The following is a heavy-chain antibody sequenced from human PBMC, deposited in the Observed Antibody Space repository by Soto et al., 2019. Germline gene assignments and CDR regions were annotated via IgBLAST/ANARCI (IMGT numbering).Heavy chain of an antibody. J-gene: IGHJ6*02. CDR3: ARNIAAPPYYYGMDV. V-gene: IGHV4-59*01. CDR1: GGSISSYY. CDR2: IYYSGST. D-gene: IGHD6-6*01. Sequence: SETLSLTCTVSGGSISSYYWSWIRQPPGKGLEWIGYIYYSGSTNYNPSLKSRVTISVDTSKNQFSLKLSSVTAADTAVYYCARNIAAPPYYYGMDVWGQGTTVTVSS.